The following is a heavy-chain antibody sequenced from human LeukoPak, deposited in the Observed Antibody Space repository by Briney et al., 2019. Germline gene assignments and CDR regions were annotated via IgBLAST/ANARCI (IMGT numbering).Heavy chain of an antibody. CDR3: ARDHVVVVADDNWFDP. Sequence: PSETLSLTCTVSGGSISSSSYYWGWIRQPPGKGLEWIGSIYYSGSAYYNPSLKSRVTISVDTSKNQFSLKLSSVTAADTAVYYCARDHVVVVADDNWFDPWGQGTLVTVSS. D-gene: IGHD2-15*01. CDR2: IYYSGSA. V-gene: IGHV4-39*07. J-gene: IGHJ5*02. CDR1: GGSISSSSYY.